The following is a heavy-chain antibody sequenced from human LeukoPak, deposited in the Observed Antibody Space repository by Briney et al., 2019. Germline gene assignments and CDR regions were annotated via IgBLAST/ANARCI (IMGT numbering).Heavy chain of an antibody. CDR3: AKCRVSSSGSADY. D-gene: IGHD3-22*01. Sequence: GASVKVSCKASGYTFTSYYMHWVRQAPGQGLEWMGKINPSGGSTTYAQKFQGRVTMTRDTSMSTVYMELSSLRSEDTAVYYCAKCRVSSSGSADYWGQGTLVTVSS. CDR2: INPSGGST. CDR1: GYTFTSYY. V-gene: IGHV1-46*01. J-gene: IGHJ4*02.